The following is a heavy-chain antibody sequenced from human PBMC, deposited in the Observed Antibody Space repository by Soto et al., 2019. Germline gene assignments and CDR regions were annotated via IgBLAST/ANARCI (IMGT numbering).Heavy chain of an antibody. CDR2: ISAYNGNT. CDR3: ARGILIQPGDAALGYYYYGMDV. Sequence: QVQLVQSGAEVKKPGASVKVSCKASGYTFTSYGISWVRQAPGQGLEWMGWISAYNGNTNYAQKLQGRVTMTTDTSTSTAYMELRSRRSDDTAVYYCARGILIQPGDAALGYYYYGMDVWGQGTTVTVSS. V-gene: IGHV1-18*01. D-gene: IGHD5-18*01. CDR1: GYTFTSYG. J-gene: IGHJ6*02.